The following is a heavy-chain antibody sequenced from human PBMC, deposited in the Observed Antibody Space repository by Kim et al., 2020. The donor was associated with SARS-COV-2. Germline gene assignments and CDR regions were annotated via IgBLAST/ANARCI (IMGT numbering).Heavy chain of an antibody. CDR3: ATGGSGYYPFDY. V-gene: IGHV1-3*01. D-gene: IGHD3-3*01. J-gene: IGHJ4*02. CDR2: INAGNGNT. Sequence: ASVKVSCKASGYTFTNYAMHWVRQAPGQRLEWMGWINAGNGNTKYSQKFQGRVTITRDTSASTAYMELSSLRSEDTAMYYCATGGSGYYPFDYWGQGTLVTVSS. CDR1: GYTFTNYA.